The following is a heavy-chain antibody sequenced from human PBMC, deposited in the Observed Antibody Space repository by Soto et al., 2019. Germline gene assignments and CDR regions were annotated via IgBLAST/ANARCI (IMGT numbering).Heavy chain of an antibody. J-gene: IGHJ6*03. CDR2: ISGSGGST. Sequence: GGSLRLSCAASGFTFSSYAMSWVRQAPGKGLEWVSAISGSGGSTYYADSVKGRFTISRDNSKNTLYLQMNSLRAEDTAVYYCAKGLSDYDFWSGYGRGIHYYYYYMDVWGKGTTVTVSS. D-gene: IGHD3-3*01. CDR1: GFTFSSYA. V-gene: IGHV3-23*01. CDR3: AKGLSDYDFWSGYGRGIHYYYYYMDV.